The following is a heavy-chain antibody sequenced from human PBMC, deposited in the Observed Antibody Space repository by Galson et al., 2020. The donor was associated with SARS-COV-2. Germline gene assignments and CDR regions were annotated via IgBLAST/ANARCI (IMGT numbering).Heavy chain of an antibody. CDR2: AYGGIT. D-gene: IGHD3-10*01. CDR1: GFTFGDYV. J-gene: IGHJ2*01. Sequence: GGSLRLSCKGSGFTFGDYVVNWVRQTPGKGLEWVALAYGGITGYAASVRGRFIISRDDSNSVAYLEMNSLNPDDTAVYYCASLSRGDFDLWGRGTLVTVSS. V-gene: IGHV3-49*04. CDR3: ASLSRGDFDL.